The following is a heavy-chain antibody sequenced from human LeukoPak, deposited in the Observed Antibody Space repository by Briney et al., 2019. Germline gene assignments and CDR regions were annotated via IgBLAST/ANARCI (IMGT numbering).Heavy chain of an antibody. CDR3: ARATTGYDSSGYQYYFDY. CDR1: GGSISSYY. J-gene: IGHJ4*02. CDR2: VLYSGNT. D-gene: IGHD3-22*01. V-gene: IGHV4-59*12. Sequence: SETLSLTCTVSGGSISSYYWTWIRRPPGKGLEWLGYVLYSGNTNYNPSLTSRVTISVDTSKNQFSLQLNSVTPEDAAVYYCARATTGYDSSGYQYYFDYWGQGTLVTVSS.